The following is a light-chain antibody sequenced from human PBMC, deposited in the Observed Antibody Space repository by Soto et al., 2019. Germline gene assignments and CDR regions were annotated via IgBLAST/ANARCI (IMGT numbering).Light chain of an antibody. CDR2: DVT. Sequence: QSALTQPRSVSGSLGQSVTISCSGTSHNFGGFNFVSWYQQPPDKAPQLIIYDVTKRPSRAPDRFSGSKSGTTASLTISGLQAADEADYYCSSYVAGDILLFGGGTKLPVL. CDR1: SHNFGGFNF. J-gene: IGLJ2*01. CDR3: SSYVAGDILL. V-gene: IGLV2-11*01.